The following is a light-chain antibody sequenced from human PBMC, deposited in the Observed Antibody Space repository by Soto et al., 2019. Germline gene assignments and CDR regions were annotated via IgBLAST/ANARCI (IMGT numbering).Light chain of an antibody. J-gene: IGKJ1*01. CDR3: QQTYSTPWT. V-gene: IGKV1-39*01. CDR2: TAS. CDR1: QRINRY. Sequence: DIQMTHSPSSLSASVGDRVTIACRASQRINRYLNWYQQKPGKAPKALIYTASSLQSGVPSTFSGSGSGTDFTLTISSLQPEDFATYYCQQTYSTPWTFGQGTKVDIK.